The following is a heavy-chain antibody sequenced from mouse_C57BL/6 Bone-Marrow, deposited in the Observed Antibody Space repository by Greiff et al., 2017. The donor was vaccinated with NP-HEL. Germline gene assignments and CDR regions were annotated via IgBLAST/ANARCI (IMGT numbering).Heavy chain of an antibody. CDR2: IDPSDSYT. CDR3: AGNWFAY. J-gene: IGHJ3*01. V-gene: IGHV1-69*01. CDR1: GYTFTSYW. D-gene: IGHD2-1*01. Sequence: QVHVKQPGAELVMPGASVKLSCKASGYTFTSYWMHWVKQRPGQGLEWIGEIDPSDSYTNYNQKFKGKSTLTVDKSSSTAYMQLSSLTSEDSAVYYCAGNWFAYWGQGTLVTVSA.